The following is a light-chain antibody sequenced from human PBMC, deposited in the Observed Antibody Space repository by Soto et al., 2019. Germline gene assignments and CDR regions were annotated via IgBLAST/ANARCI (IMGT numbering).Light chain of an antibody. J-gene: IGKJ1*01. Sequence: EVVMTQSPATLSVSPGERVTLSCRASQSINAHLAWYQQKPGQAPRLLIHGASTRATGIPARFSGSGFGTEFILTLSSIQSEDFAGYYCHQYNTWLWTFGQGTKVEIQ. V-gene: IGKV3-15*01. CDR2: GAS. CDR3: HQYNTWLWT. CDR1: QSINAH.